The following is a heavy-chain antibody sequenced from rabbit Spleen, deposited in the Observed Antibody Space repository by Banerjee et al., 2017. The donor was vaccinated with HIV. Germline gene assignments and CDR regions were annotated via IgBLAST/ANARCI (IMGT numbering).Heavy chain of an antibody. Sequence: QEQLVESGGGLVKPGASLTLICTASGFSFSSSYYMCWVRQAPGKGLEWIACIDTDYDNPYYASWAKGRFTISKTSSTTVTLQMTSLTAVDTATYFCASDAGSYDYIDVYFNLWGPGTLVTVS. CDR2: IDTDYDNP. V-gene: IGHV1S45*01. CDR3: ASDAGSYDYIDVYFNL. CDR1: GFSFSSSYY. D-gene: IGHD8-1*01. J-gene: IGHJ4*01.